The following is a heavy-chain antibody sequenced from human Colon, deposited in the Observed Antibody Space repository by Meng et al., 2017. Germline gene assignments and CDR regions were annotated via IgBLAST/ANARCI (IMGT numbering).Heavy chain of an antibody. Sequence: QVHLVQSGAEVKKPGSSVKVSCKASGGTFSSYTISWVRQAPGQGLEWMGRIIPILGIANYAQKFQGRVTITADKSTSTAYMELSSLRSEDTAVYYCARDGASSSGYPLFVWGQGTLVTVSS. CDR3: ARDGASSSGYPLFV. CDR2: IIPILGIA. D-gene: IGHD3-22*01. V-gene: IGHV1-69*08. J-gene: IGHJ4*02. CDR1: GGTFSSYT.